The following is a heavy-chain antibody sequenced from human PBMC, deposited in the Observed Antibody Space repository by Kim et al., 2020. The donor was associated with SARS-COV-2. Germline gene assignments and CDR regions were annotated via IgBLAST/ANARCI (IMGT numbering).Heavy chain of an antibody. CDR3: ASLSTARDLPHYLYGLDV. CDR2: IYYTGIT. V-gene: IGHV4-31*03. CDR1: GSSISSGSYY. Sequence: SETLSLTCTVSGSSISSGSYYWNWVRQHPGKGLEWIGYIYYTGITNYNPSLKSRLTISVDTSKNQFSLNLSSVTAADTAVYFCASLSTARDLPHYLYGLDVWGQGTTVTVSS. D-gene: IGHD6-6*01. J-gene: IGHJ6*02.